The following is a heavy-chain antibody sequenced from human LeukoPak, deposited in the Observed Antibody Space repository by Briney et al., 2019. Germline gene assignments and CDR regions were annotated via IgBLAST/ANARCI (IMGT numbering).Heavy chain of an antibody. CDR1: GYTFTGYY. CDR3: VRESTIEVAGSDAFDI. D-gene: IGHD6-19*01. CDR2: VDPNTGKT. J-gene: IGHJ3*02. Sequence: ASVKVSCKASGYTFTGYYMHWVRQATGQGLEWMGWVDPNTGKTGFAQKSQGRVTMSRHTSISTAYMELRSLRSEDTAVYYCVRESTIEVAGSDAFDIWGQGTKVVVSS. V-gene: IGHV1-8*02.